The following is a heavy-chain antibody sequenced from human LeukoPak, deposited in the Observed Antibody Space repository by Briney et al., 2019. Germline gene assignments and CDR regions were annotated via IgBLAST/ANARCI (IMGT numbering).Heavy chain of an antibody. V-gene: IGHV3-49*03. CDR2: IRNKAYGGTT. D-gene: IGHD6-6*01. CDR3: SREGSSFDYHYMDV. J-gene: IGHJ6*03. CDR1: GFTFDDLA. Sequence: GGSLRLSCTTSGFTFDDLAMNWFRQAPGKGLEWVGLIRNKAYGGTTEYAASVKGRFTISRDDFKNIAYLQMDSLKIEDTAMYYCSREGSSFDYHYMDVWGKGTTVTVSS.